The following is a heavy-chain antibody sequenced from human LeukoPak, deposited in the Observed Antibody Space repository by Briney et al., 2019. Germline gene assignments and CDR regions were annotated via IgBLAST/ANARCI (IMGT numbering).Heavy chain of an antibody. CDR1: GVSISSGGYY. CDR2: IYYSGST. V-gene: IGHV4-31*03. CDR3: ARVXXYDSSGYYFDY. D-gene: IGHD3-22*01. J-gene: IGHJ4*02. Sequence: NPSQTLSLTCTVSGVSISSGGYYWSWIRQHPGKGLEWIGYIYYSGSTYYNPSLKSRVTISVDTSKNQFSLKLSSVTAADTAVYYCARVXXYDSSGYYFDYWGQGTLVTV.